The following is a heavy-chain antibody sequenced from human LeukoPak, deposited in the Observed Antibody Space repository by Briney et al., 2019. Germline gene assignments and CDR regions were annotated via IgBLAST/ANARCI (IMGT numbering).Heavy chain of an antibody. CDR1: GFTFATYA. CDR2: ISGSAGTT. V-gene: IGHV3-23*01. Sequence: GGSLRLPCAASGFTFATYAMSWVRQAPGKGLECVSSISGSAGTTYYADSVKGRFTISKDNSKNTVYLQMSSLRVDDTAVYYCAKAASSSWPSYYYGMDVWGQGTTVTVSS. D-gene: IGHD6-13*01. J-gene: IGHJ6*02. CDR3: AKAASSSWPSYYYGMDV.